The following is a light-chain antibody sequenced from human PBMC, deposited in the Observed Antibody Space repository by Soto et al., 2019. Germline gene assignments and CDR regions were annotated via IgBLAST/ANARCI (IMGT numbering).Light chain of an antibody. J-gene: IGLJ1*01. Sequence: SPPGLPASVCGSLGQSVSISCSGPNTDLGVYGYVSWYQHHPGKAPKLLIYDVNNRPSGISDRFSGSKYGDTASLTISGLQAEDEADYFCSSKISGFVYGFGTGTKVTV. CDR3: SSKISGFVYG. CDR1: NTDLGVYGY. CDR2: DVN. V-gene: IGLV2-14*01.